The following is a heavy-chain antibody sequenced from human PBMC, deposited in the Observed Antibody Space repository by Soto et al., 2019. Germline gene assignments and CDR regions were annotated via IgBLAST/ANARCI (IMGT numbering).Heavy chain of an antibody. D-gene: IGHD3-3*01. CDR3: ATGVLRFLEWLYY. CDR2: ISSSSSYI. J-gene: IGHJ4*02. V-gene: IGHV3-21*01. Sequence: GGSLRLSCPASGFTFSSYSMNWVRQVPGKGLEWVSSISSSSSYIYYADSVKGRFTISRDNAKNSLYLQMNSLRAEDTAVYYCATGVLRFLEWLYYWGQGTLVTVSS. CDR1: GFTFSSYS.